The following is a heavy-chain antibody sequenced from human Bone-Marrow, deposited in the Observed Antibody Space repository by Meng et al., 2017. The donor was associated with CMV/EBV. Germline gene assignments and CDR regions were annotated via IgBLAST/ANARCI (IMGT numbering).Heavy chain of an antibody. Sequence: ASVKVSCKASGYTFTSYYMHWVRQAPGQGLEWMGIINPSGGSTSYAQKFQGRVTMTRDTSTSTVYMELSSLRSEDTAVYYCAREARVSRYGFYYSSCMYFFFQGTTVTVSS. CDR2: INPSGGST. J-gene: IGHJ6*02. CDR1: GYTFTSYY. CDR3: AREARVSRYGFYYSSCMYF. V-gene: IGHV1-46*01. D-gene: IGHD5-18*01.